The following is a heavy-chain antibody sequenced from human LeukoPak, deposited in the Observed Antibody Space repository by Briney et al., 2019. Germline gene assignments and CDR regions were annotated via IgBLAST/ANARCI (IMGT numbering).Heavy chain of an antibody. D-gene: IGHD6-19*01. Sequence: GGSLRLSCTTSGFTFSIFGMHWVRQAPGKGLEWVAVISYDGSNKYYADSVKGRFTISRDNSKNTLYLQMNSLRAEDTAVYYCAKAPYSSGWYYDWFDPWGQGTLVTVSS. V-gene: IGHV3-30*18. CDR3: AKAPYSSGWYYDWFDP. CDR2: ISYDGSNK. CDR1: GFTFSIFG. J-gene: IGHJ5*02.